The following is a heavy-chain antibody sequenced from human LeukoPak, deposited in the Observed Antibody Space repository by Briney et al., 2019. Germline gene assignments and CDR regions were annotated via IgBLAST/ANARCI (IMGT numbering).Heavy chain of an antibody. CDR3: AREGGGPRWLDP. CDR2: INTSGNS. Sequence: PSETLSLTCTVSGGSISSYYWSWIRQPAGKGLEWIGRINTSGNSNYNPSLRSRVTMSVDTSKNQFSLNLSSVTAADTAMYYCAREGGGPRWLDPWGQGTLVTVSS. J-gene: IGHJ5*02. CDR1: GGSISSYY. D-gene: IGHD6-25*01. V-gene: IGHV4-4*07.